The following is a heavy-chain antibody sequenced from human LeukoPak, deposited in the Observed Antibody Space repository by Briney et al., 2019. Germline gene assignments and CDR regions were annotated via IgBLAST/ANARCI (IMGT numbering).Heavy chain of an antibody. V-gene: IGHV4-31*03. D-gene: IGHD3-9*01. J-gene: IGHJ4*02. CDR3: ARVDDILTGLHY. Sequence: SETLSLTCTVSGGSISSGGYYWSWIRQHPGKGLEWIGYIYYSGSTYYNPSLKSRVTISVDTSKNQFSLKLSSVTAADTAVYYCARVDDILTGLHYWGQGTLVTVSS. CDR2: IYYSGST. CDR1: GGSISSGGYY.